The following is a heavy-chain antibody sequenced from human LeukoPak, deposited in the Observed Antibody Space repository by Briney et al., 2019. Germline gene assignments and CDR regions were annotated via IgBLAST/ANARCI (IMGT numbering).Heavy chain of an antibody. Sequence: GGSLRLSCAASGFTFSSNAMSWVRQAPGKGLEWVSGISSSGGSTHYADSVKGRLTISRDNSKNSLFLQMNSLRVEDTAVYYCAKGGRSDIKYGMDVWGQGTTVTVSS. D-gene: IGHD3-3*01. CDR1: GFTFSSNA. CDR3: AKGGRSDIKYGMDV. V-gene: IGHV3-23*01. J-gene: IGHJ6*02. CDR2: ISSSGGST.